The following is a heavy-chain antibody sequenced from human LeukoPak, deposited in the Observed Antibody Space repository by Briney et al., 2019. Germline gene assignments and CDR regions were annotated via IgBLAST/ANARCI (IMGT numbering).Heavy chain of an antibody. CDR3: AKDAADSANYYFDY. CDR1: GFTFDDYA. D-gene: IGHD1-26*01. J-gene: IGHJ4*02. CDR2: ISWNSGSI. V-gene: IGHV3-9*01. Sequence: PGRSLRLSCAASGFTFDDYALHWVRQAPGKGLEWVSGISWNSGSIGYADSVKGRFTISRDNAKNSLYLQMNSLRAEDTALYYCAKDAADSANYYFDYWGQGTLVTVSS.